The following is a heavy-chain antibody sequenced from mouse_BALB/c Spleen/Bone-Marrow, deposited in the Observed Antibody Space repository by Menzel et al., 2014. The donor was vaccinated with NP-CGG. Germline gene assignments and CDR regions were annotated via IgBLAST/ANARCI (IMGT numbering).Heavy chain of an antibody. J-gene: IGHJ2*01. Sequence: EVKLVESGGGLVKPGGSLKLSCAAPGFTFSSCAMSWVRQTPEKRLEWVATISSGGSYTYCLDSVKGRFTISRDNAKNTLYLQMSSLRFKDTAMYYCARAGRYDGNFDYWGQGTTLTVSS. CDR2: ISSGGSYT. V-gene: IGHV5-9-1*01. D-gene: IGHD2-14*01. CDR3: ARAGRYDGNFDY. CDR1: GFTFSSCA.